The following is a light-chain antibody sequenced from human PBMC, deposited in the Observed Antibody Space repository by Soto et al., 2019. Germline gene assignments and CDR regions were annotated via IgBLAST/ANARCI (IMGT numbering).Light chain of an antibody. CDR3: FSYTTGTTNV. CDR1: SSDIGGYNF. Sequence: QSALTQAASVSGSPGQSITISCDGTSSDIGGYNFVSWYQQHPGKAPKLMIFEVNKRPSGVSNRFSGSKSGNTASLTISGLQAEDEADYFCFSYTTGTTNVFGTGTKLTVL. CDR2: EVN. V-gene: IGLV2-14*01. J-gene: IGLJ1*01.